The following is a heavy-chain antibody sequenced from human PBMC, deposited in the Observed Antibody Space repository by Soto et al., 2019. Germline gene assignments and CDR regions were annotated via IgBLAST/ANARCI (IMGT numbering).Heavy chain of an antibody. CDR2: ISNTGINK. J-gene: IGHJ4*02. CDR1: GFTFRTYG. V-gene: IGHV3-30*03. Sequence: PGGSLRLSCAASGFTFRTYGMHWVRQAPGKGLEWLAVISNTGINKYYADSVKGRFTISRDNSRDTLFLQMNSLRGEDTAIYYCARDNRITGIVAEIDFWGRGTLVTVSS. CDR3: ARDNRITGIVAEIDF. D-gene: IGHD1-20*01.